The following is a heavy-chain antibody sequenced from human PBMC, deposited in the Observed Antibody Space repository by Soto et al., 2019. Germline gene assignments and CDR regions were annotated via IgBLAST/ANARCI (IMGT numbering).Heavy chain of an antibody. CDR3: ARHPRVTGRGVGFDP. Sequence: KAXGTLSLTGNVSGDSISSKTFFGDWIRQPPGKGLEWIGSIFYSGSSFYNPSLKSRVTLSVDTSKNQFSLKLSSVTAADTAVYYCARHPRVTGRGVGFDPWGQGTLVTVSS. V-gene: IGHV4-39*01. CDR2: IFYSGSS. CDR1: GDSISSKTFF. D-gene: IGHD1-26*01. J-gene: IGHJ5*02.